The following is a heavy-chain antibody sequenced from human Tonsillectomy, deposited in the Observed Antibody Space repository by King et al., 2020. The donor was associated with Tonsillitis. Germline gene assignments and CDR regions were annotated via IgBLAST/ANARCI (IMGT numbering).Heavy chain of an antibody. CDR3: ARNTYYYETSGDYYVAGGVWFDP. J-gene: IGHJ5*02. D-gene: IGHD3-22*01. CDR2: INYSGST. Sequence: VQLQESGPGLVKPSQTLSLTCAVSGGSISSGGYYWSWIRQHPGKGLEWIGCINYSGSTYYNPSLKSRVTISVDTSKNQFSLRLSSVTAADTAVYYCARNTYYYETSGDYYVAGGVWFDPWGQGTLVTVSS. CDR1: GGSISSGGYY. V-gene: IGHV4-31*11.